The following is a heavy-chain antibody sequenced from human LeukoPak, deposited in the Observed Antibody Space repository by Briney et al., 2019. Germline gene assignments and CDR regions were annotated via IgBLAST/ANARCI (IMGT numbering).Heavy chain of an antibody. Sequence: PSETLSLTCAVYGGSFSGYYWSWIRQPPGKGLEWIGEINHSGSTNYNPSLKSRVTISVDTSKNQFFLKLSSVTAADTAVYYCAASTYYYDSSGYYSWGQGTLVTVSS. CDR2: INHSGST. D-gene: IGHD3-22*01. V-gene: IGHV4-34*01. CDR3: AASTYYYDSSGYYS. J-gene: IGHJ4*02. CDR1: GGSFSGYY.